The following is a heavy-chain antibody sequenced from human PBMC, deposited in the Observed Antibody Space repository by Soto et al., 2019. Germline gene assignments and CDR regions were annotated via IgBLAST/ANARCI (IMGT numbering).Heavy chain of an antibody. Sequence: RGSLRLSCAASGFTFSSYAMSWVRQAPGKGLEWVSAISGSGGSTYYADSVKGRFTISRDNSKNTLYLQMNSLRAEDTAVYYCAKSPLPYYYDSSGYYSAFDIWGQGTMVTVS. CDR3: AKSPLPYYYDSSGYYSAFDI. D-gene: IGHD3-22*01. V-gene: IGHV3-23*01. CDR1: GFTFSSYA. J-gene: IGHJ3*02. CDR2: ISGSGGST.